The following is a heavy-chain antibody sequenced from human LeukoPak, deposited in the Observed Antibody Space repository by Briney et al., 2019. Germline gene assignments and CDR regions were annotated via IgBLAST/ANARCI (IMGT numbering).Heavy chain of an antibody. CDR1: GGTFSSYA. D-gene: IGHD6-19*01. J-gene: IGHJ6*02. CDR2: IIPILGIA. CDR3: ARDGEYSSGWFEAYYYYGMDV. V-gene: IGHV1-69*04. Sequence: SVKVSCKASGGTFSSYAISWVRQAPGQGLEWMGRIIPILGIANYAQKFQGRVTITADKSTSTAYMELSSLRSEDTAVYYCARDGEYSSGWFEAYYYYGMDVWGQGTTVTVSS.